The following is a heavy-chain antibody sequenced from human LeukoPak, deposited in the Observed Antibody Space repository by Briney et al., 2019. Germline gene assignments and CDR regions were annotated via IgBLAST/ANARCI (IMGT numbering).Heavy chain of an antibody. CDR3: ASGYYYYYMDV. Sequence: GESLKISCQGSGYSFTSYWIAWVRQMPGKGLEWMGIIYPGDSDTRYSPSFQGQVTISADKSVSTAYLQWSSLKASDTAMYYCASGYYYYYMDVWGKGTTVTVSS. J-gene: IGHJ6*03. CDR2: IYPGDSDT. V-gene: IGHV5-51*01. D-gene: IGHD2-2*03. CDR1: GYSFTSYW.